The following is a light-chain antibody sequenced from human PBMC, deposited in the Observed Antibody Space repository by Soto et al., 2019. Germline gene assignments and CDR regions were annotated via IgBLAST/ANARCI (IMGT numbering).Light chain of an antibody. CDR2: EGS. CDR1: SSDAGSYNL. J-gene: IGLJ2*01. V-gene: IGLV2-23*01. Sequence: QSALTQPASVSGSPGQSITISCTGTSSDAGSYNLVSWYQQHPGKAPKVMVYEGSKRPSGVSDRFSGSKSGNTASLTISGLQAEDEADYYCCSYAGSSIHVVFGGGTKLTVL. CDR3: CSYAGSSIHVV.